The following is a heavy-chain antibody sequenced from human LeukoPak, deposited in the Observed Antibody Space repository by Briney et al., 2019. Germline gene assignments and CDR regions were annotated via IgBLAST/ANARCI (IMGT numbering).Heavy chain of an antibody. CDR3: TRDTYYDFWGGYLDY. J-gene: IGHJ4*02. D-gene: IGHD3-3*01. Sequence: GGSLRLSCTASGFTFGDYAMSWVRQAPGKGLEWVGFIRSKAYGGTTEYAASVKGRFTISRDDSKSIAYLQMNSLKTEDTAVYYCTRDTYYDFWGGYLDYWGQGTLVTVSS. V-gene: IGHV3-49*04. CDR2: IRSKAYGGTT. CDR1: GFTFGDYA.